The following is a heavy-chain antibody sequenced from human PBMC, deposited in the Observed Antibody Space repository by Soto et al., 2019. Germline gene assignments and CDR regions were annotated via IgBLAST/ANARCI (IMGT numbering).Heavy chain of an antibody. V-gene: IGHV3-7*01. CDR3: ALDYGD. Sequence: EVQLVESGGGLVQAGGSLRLSCAASGFAFSNLWMSWVRQSPARGLEWVANINQDGTVKVYLDSLKGRFTVSRDNAKNLLYLQMNSPRAEDTALYYCALDYGDWGRGTLVTVSS. D-gene: IGHD3-16*01. CDR2: INQDGTVK. CDR1: GFAFSNLW. J-gene: IGHJ4*02.